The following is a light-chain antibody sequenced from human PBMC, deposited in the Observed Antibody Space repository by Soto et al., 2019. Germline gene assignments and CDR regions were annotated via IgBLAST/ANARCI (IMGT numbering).Light chain of an antibody. J-gene: IGLJ2*01. Sequence: QSVLTQPPSASGTPGQTVTISCSGSSSNIGSHAVNWYQHLPGTAPKLLIYSNNQRPSGVPDRFSGSKSGTSASLAISGLQSEDEADYYCAAWDDSLNGPVFGGGTKLTVL. CDR1: SSNIGSHA. CDR2: SNN. V-gene: IGLV1-44*01. CDR3: AAWDDSLNGPV.